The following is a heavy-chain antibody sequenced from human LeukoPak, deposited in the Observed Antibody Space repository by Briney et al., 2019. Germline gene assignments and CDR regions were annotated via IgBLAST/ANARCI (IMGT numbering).Heavy chain of an antibody. CDR3: ARVYGGNGWFDP. D-gene: IGHD4-23*01. CDR2: IIPIFGTA. J-gene: IGHJ5*02. CDR1: GGTFSSYA. Sequence: SVKVSCKASGGTFSSYAISWVRQAPGQGLEWMGGIIPIFGTANYAQKFQGRVTITADESTSTAYMELSSLRSEDTAVYYCARVYGGNGWFDPWGQGTLVTVSS. V-gene: IGHV1-69*13.